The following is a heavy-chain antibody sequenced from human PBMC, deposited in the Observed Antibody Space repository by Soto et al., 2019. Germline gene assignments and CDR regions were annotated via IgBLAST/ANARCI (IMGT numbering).Heavy chain of an antibody. CDR3: ARDLSESYTPTKKQRWLDT. V-gene: IGHV1-18*01. D-gene: IGHD1-1*01. CDR2: ISAYNGNT. J-gene: IGHJ5*02. CDR1: GYTFTSYG. Sequence: ASVKVSCKASGYTFTSYGISWVRQAPGQGLEWMGWISAYNGNTNYAQKLQGRVTMTTDTSTSTAYMELRSLRSDDTAVYYCARDLSESYTPTKKQRWLDTWGQGTLVTVSS.